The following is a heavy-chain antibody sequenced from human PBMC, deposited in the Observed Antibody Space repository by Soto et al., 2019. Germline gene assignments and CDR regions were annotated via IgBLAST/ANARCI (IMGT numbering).Heavy chain of an antibody. Sequence: PGESLKSSCKGSGYSFTIYWIGWVRQLPGKGLEWMGIIYPGDSDTRYSPSFQGQVTISADKSISTAYLQWSSLKASDTAMYYCARHVLLWFGELPQNYYYYMDVWGKGTTVTVSS. CDR2: IYPGDSDT. CDR3: ARHVLLWFGELPQNYYYYMDV. CDR1: GYSFTIYW. D-gene: IGHD3-10*01. V-gene: IGHV5-51*01. J-gene: IGHJ6*03.